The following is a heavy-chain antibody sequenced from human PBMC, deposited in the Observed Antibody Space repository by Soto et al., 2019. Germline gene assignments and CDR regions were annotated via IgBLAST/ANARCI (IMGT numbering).Heavy chain of an antibody. D-gene: IGHD3-10*01. CDR2: IIPILGIA. V-gene: IGHV1-69*02. J-gene: IGHJ4*02. CDR3: ARGRGSGSYYNSY. CDR1: GGTFSSYT. Sequence: QVQLVQSGAEVKKPGSSVKVSCKASGGTFSSYTISWVRQAPGQGLEWMGRIIPILGIANYAQKFQGRVTSTADKSTSTAYMELSSLRSEDTAVYYCARGRGSGSYYNSYWGQGTLVTVSS.